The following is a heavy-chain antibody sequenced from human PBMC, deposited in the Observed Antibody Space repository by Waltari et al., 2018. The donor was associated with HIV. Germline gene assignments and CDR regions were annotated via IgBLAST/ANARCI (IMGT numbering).Heavy chain of an antibody. J-gene: IGHJ4*02. CDR3: VRGDTIGGY. Sequence: QVRLGQSGAEVKKPGASVKVSCKASGYTFTDYYIHWVRQAPGQGLEWMGWIIPNSGGTTYAQKFQGRVTMTRDTSISTAYMELSSLRSDDTAVYYCVRGDTIGGYWGQGTLVTVSS. CDR2: IIPNSGGT. V-gene: IGHV1-2*02. D-gene: IGHD3-10*01. CDR1: GYTFTDYY.